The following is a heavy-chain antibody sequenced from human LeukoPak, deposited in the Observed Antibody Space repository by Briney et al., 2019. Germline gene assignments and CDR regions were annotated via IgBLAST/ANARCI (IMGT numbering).Heavy chain of an antibody. D-gene: IGHD4-23*01. J-gene: IGHJ2*01. V-gene: IGHV4-34*01. CDR3: ARDRNDGGNSGWYFDL. CDR1: GGSFSGYY. CDR2: IYHSGST. Sequence: SETLSLTCAVYGGSFSGYYWSWIRQPPGKGLEWIGEIYHSGSTNYNPSLKSRVTISVDKSKNQFSLKLSSVTAADTAVYYCARDRNDGGNSGWYFDLWGRGTLVTVSS.